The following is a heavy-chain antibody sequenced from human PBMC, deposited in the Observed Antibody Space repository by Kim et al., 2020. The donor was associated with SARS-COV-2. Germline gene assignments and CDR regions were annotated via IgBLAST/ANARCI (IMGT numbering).Heavy chain of an antibody. J-gene: IGHJ6*02. V-gene: IGHV3-48*02. Sequence: SSTIYYADSVKGRFTISRDNAKNSLYLQMNSLRDEDTVVYYWARGGGMDVWGQGTTVTVSS. CDR3: ARGGGMDV. CDR2: SSTI.